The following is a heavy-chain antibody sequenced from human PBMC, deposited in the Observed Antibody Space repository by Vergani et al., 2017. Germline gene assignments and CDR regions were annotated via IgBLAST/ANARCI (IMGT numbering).Heavy chain of an antibody. Sequence: QVQLVQSGAEVKKPGASVKVSCKASGGTFSSYAISWVRQAPGQGLEWMGRIIPILGIANYAQKFQGRVTITADKSTSTAYLELSSLRSEDTAVYYCARGLSGYYFWFDYWGQGTLVTVSS. CDR2: IIPILGIA. CDR3: ARGLSGYYFWFDY. D-gene: IGHD3-22*01. CDR1: GGTFSSYA. J-gene: IGHJ4*02. V-gene: IGHV1-69*04.